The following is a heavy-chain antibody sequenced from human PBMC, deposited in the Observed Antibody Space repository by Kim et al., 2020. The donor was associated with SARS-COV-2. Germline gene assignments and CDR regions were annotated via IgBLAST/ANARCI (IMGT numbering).Heavy chain of an antibody. CDR1: GGTFSSYA. D-gene: IGHD4-4*01. J-gene: IGHJ6*02. V-gene: IGHV1-69*13. CDR2: IIPIFGTA. CDR3: ARWGEWSAVTTPYYYYGMDV. Sequence: SVKVSCKASGGTFSSYAISWVRQAPGQGLEWMGGIIPIFGTANYAQKFQGRVTITADESTSTAYMELSSLRSEDTAVYYCARWGEWSAVTTPYYYYGMDVWGQGTTVTVSS.